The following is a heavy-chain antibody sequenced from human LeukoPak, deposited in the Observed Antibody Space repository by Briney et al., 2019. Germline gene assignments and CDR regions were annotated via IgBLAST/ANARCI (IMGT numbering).Heavy chain of an antibody. CDR2: ISSSGSTI. V-gene: IGHV3-48*04. CDR1: GFTFSNYN. J-gene: IGHJ6*04. CDR3: AELGITMIGGV. D-gene: IGHD3-10*02. Sequence: PGGSLRLSCAASGFTFSNYNMNWVRQAPGKGLEWVSYISSSGSTIYYADSVKGRFTISRDNAKNSLYLQMNSLRAEDTAVYYCAELGITMIGGVWGKGTTVTTSS.